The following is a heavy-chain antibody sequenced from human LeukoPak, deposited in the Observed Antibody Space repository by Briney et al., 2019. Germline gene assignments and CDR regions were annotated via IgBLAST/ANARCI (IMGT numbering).Heavy chain of an antibody. D-gene: IGHD3-10*01. CDR2: ITGTGGST. Sequence: PGGSLRLSCAASGFTFNSYAMIWVRQAPGKGLEWVSTITGTGGSTYYADSVKGRFTISRDNSKNTLYLQMNSLRAEDTAVYYCAKGYGSGSPDYWGQGTLVTVSS. V-gene: IGHV3-23*01. J-gene: IGHJ4*02. CDR3: AKGYGSGSPDY. CDR1: GFTFNSYA.